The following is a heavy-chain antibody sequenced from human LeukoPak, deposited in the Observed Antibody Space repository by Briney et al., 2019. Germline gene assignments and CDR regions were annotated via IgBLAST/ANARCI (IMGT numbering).Heavy chain of an antibody. CDR1: GFTFSNCA. CDR3: AKAVATSRTLFDY. V-gene: IGHV3-23*01. J-gene: IGHJ4*02. CDR2: LSARGDTT. D-gene: IGHD5-12*01. Sequence: AGGSLRLSGAASGFTFSNCAMAWVRQAPGKGLEWISGLSARGDTTYYADSVKGRFTVSRDNSKNTLNLQMSSLRAEDTALYYCAKAVATSRTLFDYWGQGDLVTVSS.